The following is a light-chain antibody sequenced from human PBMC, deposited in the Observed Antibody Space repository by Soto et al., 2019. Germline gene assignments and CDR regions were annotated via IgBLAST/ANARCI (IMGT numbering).Light chain of an antibody. J-gene: IGKJ4*01. CDR2: AAS. V-gene: IGKV1-9*01. CDR3: QQFNTYPLS. CDR1: QVINSN. Sequence: DIQLTQSPSFLSASLGDRVTITCRASQVINSNLAWYQQKSGKAPKLLIYAASNLQSGVPSRFSGSVSGTEFTLTISSLQPGDFATYYCQQFNTYPLSFGGGTKVEIK.